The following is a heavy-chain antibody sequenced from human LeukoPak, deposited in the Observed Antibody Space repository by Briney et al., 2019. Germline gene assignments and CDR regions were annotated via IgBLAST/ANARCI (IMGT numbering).Heavy chain of an antibody. J-gene: IGHJ4*02. D-gene: IGHD3-10*01. Sequence: SETLSLTCAVYGGSFSGYYWSWIRQPPGKGLEWIGEINHSGSTNYNPTLKSRVTISVDTSKNQFSLKLSSVTAADTAVYYCARYPDPGVRGLRPYFDYWGQGTLVTVSS. CDR2: INHSGST. CDR1: GGSFSGYY. V-gene: IGHV4-34*01. CDR3: ARYPDPGVRGLRPYFDY.